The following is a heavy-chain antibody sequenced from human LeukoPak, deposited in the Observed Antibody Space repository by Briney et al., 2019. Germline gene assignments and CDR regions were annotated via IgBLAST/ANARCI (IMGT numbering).Heavy chain of an antibody. J-gene: IGHJ4*02. V-gene: IGHV4-30-2*01. Sequence: SQTLSLTCAVSGGSISSGVYSWNWIRQPPGKGLEWIGYIYHSGNTYYKPSLKSRVTISIDRSKNQFSLKLNSVTAADTAVYFCARGGGWSPYYFDYWGQGTLVTVSS. CDR1: GGSISSGVYS. CDR2: IYHSGNT. CDR3: ARGGGWSPYYFDY. D-gene: IGHD6-19*01.